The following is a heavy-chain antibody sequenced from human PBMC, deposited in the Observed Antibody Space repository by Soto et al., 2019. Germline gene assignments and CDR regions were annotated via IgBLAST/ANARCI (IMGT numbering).Heavy chain of an antibody. CDR3: ARGGVSTRTFDY. J-gene: IGHJ4*02. Sequence: PGGSLKISCKGSGYNFAVYWIAWGRQMPGKGLELMGIIYPSDSDTRYRPSFQGQVTISADKSISSAYLQWSSLRASDTAMYYCARGGVSTRTFDYWGQGTPVTVSS. CDR2: IYPSDSDT. D-gene: IGHD3-3*01. CDR1: GYNFAVYW. V-gene: IGHV5-51*01.